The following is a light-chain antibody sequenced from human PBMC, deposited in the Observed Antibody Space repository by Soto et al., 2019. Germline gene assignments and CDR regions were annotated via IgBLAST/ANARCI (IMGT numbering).Light chain of an antibody. CDR3: QQYSYYRP. V-gene: IGKV1-5*03. CDR2: KAS. CDR1: QSISSW. Sequence: DIQMTNSPSTLSASVGGRVTITCRASQSISSWLAWYQQKPGKAPKLLIYKASSLESGVPSRFSGSGSGTEFTLTISSLQPDDSATYYCQQYSYYRPFGQGAKVDIK. J-gene: IGKJ1*01.